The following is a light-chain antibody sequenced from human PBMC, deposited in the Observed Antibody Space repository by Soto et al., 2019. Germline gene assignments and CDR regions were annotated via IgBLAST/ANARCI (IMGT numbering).Light chain of an antibody. CDR1: QGISDY. CDR2: AAS. CDR3: LQHNAYPWT. V-gene: IGKV1-17*03. Sequence: DIKMTQTQSAMSASVWDRVTISCRASQGISDYLAWFQQKPGKVPKRLIYAASNLQSGVPSRFSGSGSGTEFTLTISRLQPEDVATYYCLQHNAYPWTFGRGTKVDIK. J-gene: IGKJ1*01.